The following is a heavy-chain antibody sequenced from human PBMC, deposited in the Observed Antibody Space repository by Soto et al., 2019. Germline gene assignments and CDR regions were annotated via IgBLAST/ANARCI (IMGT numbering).Heavy chain of an antibody. V-gene: IGHV4-39*01. D-gene: IGHD3-3*01. CDR3: ARSKADYDFWSGYQLYYYYYMDV. CDR2: IYYSGST. Sequence: SETLSLTCTVSGGSISSSSYYWGWIRQPPGKGLEWIGSIYYSGSTYYNPSLKSRVTISVDTSKNQFSLKLSSVTAADTAVYYCARSKADYDFWSGYQLYYYYYMDVWGKGTTVTVS. J-gene: IGHJ6*03. CDR1: GGSISSSSYY.